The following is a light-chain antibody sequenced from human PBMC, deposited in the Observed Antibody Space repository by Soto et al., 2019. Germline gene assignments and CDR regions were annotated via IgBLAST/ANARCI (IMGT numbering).Light chain of an antibody. V-gene: IGLV2-11*01. Sequence: SVLAQARSVSGSPGQSVTVSCTGTSSDVGTYTYVSWYQQHPGKAPKLIIYDVIKRPSGVPDRFSGSKSGNTASLTISGLQAEDEADYYSCSYAGNYTTVLGTRTKVTVL. CDR1: SSDVGTYTY. J-gene: IGLJ1*01. CDR2: DVI. CDR3: CSYAGNYTTV.